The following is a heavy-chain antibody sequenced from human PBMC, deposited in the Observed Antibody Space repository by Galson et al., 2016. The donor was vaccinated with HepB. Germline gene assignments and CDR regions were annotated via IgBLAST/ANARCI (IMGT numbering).Heavy chain of an antibody. CDR3: ARVDSGYSGYDVVPFDY. V-gene: IGHV4-4*02. D-gene: IGHD5-12*01. CDR1: GGFISSSNW. J-gene: IGHJ4*02. CDR2: IYYTGST. Sequence: SETLSLTCAVSGGFISSSNWWSWVRQPPGKGLEWIGEIYYTGSTNYNPSLKSRVTISVDTSKNQFSLTLSSVTAADTAVYYCARVDSGYSGYDVVPFDYWGQGTLVTVSS.